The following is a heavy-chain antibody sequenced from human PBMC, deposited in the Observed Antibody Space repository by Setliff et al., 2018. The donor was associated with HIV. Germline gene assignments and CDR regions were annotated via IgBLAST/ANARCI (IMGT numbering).Heavy chain of an antibody. CDR1: GGTFSSFA. V-gene: IGHV1-69*13. Sequence: SVKVSCKTSGGTFSSFAVSWVRQAPGQGLEWMGDIIPIFGTANYAQKFQGRVTITADESTNTSYMELTSLRSEDTAVYFCARDSHCSGPSCYSGGHFFDYWGQGTLVTVSS. CDR2: IIPIFGTA. J-gene: IGHJ4*02. D-gene: IGHD2-15*01. CDR3: ARDSHCSGPSCYSGGHFFDY.